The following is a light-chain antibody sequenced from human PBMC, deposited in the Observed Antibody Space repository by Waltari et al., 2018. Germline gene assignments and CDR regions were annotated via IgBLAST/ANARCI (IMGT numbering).Light chain of an antibody. CDR3: HQYNSFGS. CDR2: AAS. V-gene: IGKV1-39*01. J-gene: IGKJ1*01. CDR1: QNIINY. Sequence: DIQMTQSPSSLSTSVGDRVTITCRASQNIINYLNWYQQKPGKAPNLLIYAASSLQSGVPSRFSGSGSGTDFTLTISGLQPEDFATYYCHQYNSFGSFGQGTKVEIK.